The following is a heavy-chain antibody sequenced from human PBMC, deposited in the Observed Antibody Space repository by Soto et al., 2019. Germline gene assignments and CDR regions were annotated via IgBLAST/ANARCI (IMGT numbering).Heavy chain of an antibody. Sequence: QVQLVQSGAEVKKPGSSVKVSCKTSGGTFRTSAISWVRQAPGQGLECMGGIMPVFSTPDYAQKFQGRVTITADESTGTAYMELSSLRSEDTAVYYCARDKDRQQLGGNYYYIMDVWGQGTTVTVSS. CDR2: IMPVFSTP. J-gene: IGHJ6*01. V-gene: IGHV1-69*12. CDR3: ARDKDRQQLGGNYYYIMDV. CDR1: GGTFRTSA. D-gene: IGHD3-3*02.